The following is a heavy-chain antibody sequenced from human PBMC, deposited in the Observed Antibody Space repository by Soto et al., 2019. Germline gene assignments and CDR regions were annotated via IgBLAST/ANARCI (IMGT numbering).Heavy chain of an antibody. CDR1: GFTFGSFG. J-gene: IGHJ3*02. CDR2: IWYDGSDK. D-gene: IGHD1-26*01. CDR3: ARDSGSYGGRPYDAFDI. Sequence: QVQLVESGGGVVQPGRSLRLSCAASGFTFGSFGMHWVRQAPGKGLEWVAMIWYDGSDKYYADSVKGRFAISRDNSRDTLSLQMNSLRAEDTAVYYCARDSGSYGGRPYDAFDIWGQGTMVTVSS. V-gene: IGHV3-33*01.